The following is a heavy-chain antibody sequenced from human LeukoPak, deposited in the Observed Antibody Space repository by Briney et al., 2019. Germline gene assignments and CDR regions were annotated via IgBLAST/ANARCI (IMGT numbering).Heavy chain of an antibody. CDR3: ARDLFATDY. Sequence: SETLSLTCTVSGASISSYYWSWIRQPPGKGLEWIGYIYYSGSTNYNPSLKSRVTISVDTSKNQFSLKLSSVTAADTAVYYCARDLFATDYWGEGTLVTVSS. V-gene: IGHV4-59*01. D-gene: IGHD5-12*01. CDR1: GASISSYY. CDR2: IYYSGST. J-gene: IGHJ4*02.